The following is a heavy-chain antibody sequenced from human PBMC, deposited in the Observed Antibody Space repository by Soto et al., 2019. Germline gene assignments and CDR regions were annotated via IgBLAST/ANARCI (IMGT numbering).Heavy chain of an antibody. D-gene: IGHD3-22*01. CDR2: IYYSGST. V-gene: IGHV4-59*01. CDR1: GGSISSYY. J-gene: IGHJ4*02. CDR3: ARYDDSSGYCGY. Sequence: PSETLSLTCTVSGGSISSYYWSWIRQPPGKGLEWIGYIYYSGSTNYNPSLKSRVTISVDTSKNQFSLKLSSVTAADTAVYYCARYDDSSGYCGYWGQGTMGIVSA.